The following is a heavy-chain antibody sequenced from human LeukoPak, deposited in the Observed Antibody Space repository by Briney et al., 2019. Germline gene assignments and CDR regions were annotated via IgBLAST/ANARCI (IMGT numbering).Heavy chain of an antibody. CDR3: AKDRRDGYTADAFDI. D-gene: IGHD5-24*01. CDR2: ISGSDGST. CDR1: GFTFSSYA. J-gene: IGHJ3*02. V-gene: IGHV3-23*01. Sequence: GGSLRLSCAASGFTFSSYAMSWVRQAPGKGLEWVSAISGSDGSTFYADSVKGRFTISRDNSKNTLYLQMNSLRAEDTAVYYCAKDRRDGYTADAFDIWGQGTMVTVSS.